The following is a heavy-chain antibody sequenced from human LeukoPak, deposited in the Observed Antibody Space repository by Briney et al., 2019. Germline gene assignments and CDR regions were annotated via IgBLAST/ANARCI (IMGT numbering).Heavy chain of an antibody. Sequence: PSETLSLTCAVYGGSFSGYYWSWIRQPPGKGLEWIGEINHSGSTNYNPSLKSRVTISVDTSKNQFSLKLSSVTAADTAVYYCAEAYCGGDCYSEFGYYHYGMDVWGQGTTVTVSS. CDR1: GGSFSGYY. D-gene: IGHD2-21*02. CDR2: INHSGST. J-gene: IGHJ6*02. CDR3: AEAYCGGDCYSEFGYYHYGMDV. V-gene: IGHV4-34*01.